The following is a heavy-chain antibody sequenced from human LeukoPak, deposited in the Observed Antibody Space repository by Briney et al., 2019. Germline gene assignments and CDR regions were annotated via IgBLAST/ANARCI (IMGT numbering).Heavy chain of an antibody. J-gene: IGHJ4*01. D-gene: IGHD6-19*01. V-gene: IGHV1-18*04. CDR3: ARDPSSGWYTRPDY. CDR1: GYTFTSYG. Sequence: ASVTVSCKASGYTFTSYGISWVRQAPGQGLEGMGWISAYNGNTNYAQKLQGRVTMTTDTSTSTAYMELRSLRSDDTAVYYCARDPSSGWYTRPDYWGQEPWSPSPQ. CDR2: ISAYNGNT.